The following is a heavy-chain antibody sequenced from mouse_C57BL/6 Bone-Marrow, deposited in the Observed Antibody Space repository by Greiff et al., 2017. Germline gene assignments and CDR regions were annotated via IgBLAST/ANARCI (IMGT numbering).Heavy chain of an antibody. Sequence: QVQLQQPGAELVRPGTSVKLSCKASGYTFTSYWMHWVKQRPGQGLEWIGVIDPSDSYTNYNQQFKGKATLTVDTSSSTAYMQLSSLTSEDSAVYYCARGPSATVVASNFDVWGTGTTVTVSS. V-gene: IGHV1-59*01. CDR1: GYTFTSYW. D-gene: IGHD1-1*01. CDR2: IDPSDSYT. CDR3: ARGPSATVVASNFDV. J-gene: IGHJ1*03.